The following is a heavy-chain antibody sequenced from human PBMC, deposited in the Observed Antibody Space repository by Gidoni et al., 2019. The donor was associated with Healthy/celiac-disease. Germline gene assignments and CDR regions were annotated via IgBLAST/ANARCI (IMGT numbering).Heavy chain of an antibody. CDR1: GGSISSRSHY. D-gene: IGHD6-6*01. J-gene: IGHJ6*03. V-gene: IGHV4-39*01. CDR2: IYSSGST. CDR3: ARLGAARPFAHYYYYMDV. Sequence: QLQLQESGPGLVKPSETLSLTCTVSGGSISSRSHYWGWIRQPPGKGLELIGSIYSSGSTYYNPSLKSRVTISVDTSKNQFSLKLSSVTAADTAVYYCARLGAARPFAHYYYYMDVWGKGTTVTVSS.